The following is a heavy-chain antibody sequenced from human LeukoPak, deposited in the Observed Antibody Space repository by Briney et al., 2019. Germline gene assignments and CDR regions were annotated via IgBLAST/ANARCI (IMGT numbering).Heavy chain of an antibody. CDR1: GFTVSSNY. CDR3: ARDFHYYDSSEVVERDY. Sequence: GGSLRLSCAASGFTVSSNYMSWVRQVPGKGLEWVANIKQDGSEKYYVDSVKGRFTISRDNAKNSLYLQMNSLRAEDTAVYYCARDFHYYDSSEVVERDYWGQGTLVTVSS. J-gene: IGHJ4*02. CDR2: IKQDGSEK. V-gene: IGHV3-7*01. D-gene: IGHD3-22*01.